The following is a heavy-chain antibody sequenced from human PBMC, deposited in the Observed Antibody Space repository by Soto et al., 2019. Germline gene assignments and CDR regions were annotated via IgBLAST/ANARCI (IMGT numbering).Heavy chain of an antibody. CDR1: GGSMSSYY. J-gene: IGHJ5*02. CDR2: IYYSGST. Sequence: EPLSVTCTVSGGSMSSYYWSWIRQPPGKGLEWIGYIYYSGSTYYNPSLKSRVTISVDTSKNQFSLKLSSVTAADTAVYYCAREPLVMVAATGDWFDPWGQGTLVTVSS. CDR3: AREPLVMVAATGDWFDP. V-gene: IGHV4-59*06. D-gene: IGHD2-15*01.